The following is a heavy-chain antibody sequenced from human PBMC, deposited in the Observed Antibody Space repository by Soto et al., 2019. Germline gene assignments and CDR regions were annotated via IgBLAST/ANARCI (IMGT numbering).Heavy chain of an antibody. Sequence: PGGSLRLSCAASGFTFSSYGMHWVRQAPGKGLEWVAVISYDGSNKYYADSVKGRFTISRDNSKNTLYLQMNSLRAEDTAVYYCAKEEATIEFPFFDYWGQGTLVTVSS. D-gene: IGHD5-12*01. CDR1: GFTFSSYG. V-gene: IGHV3-30*18. CDR2: ISYDGSNK. J-gene: IGHJ4*02. CDR3: AKEEATIEFPFFDY.